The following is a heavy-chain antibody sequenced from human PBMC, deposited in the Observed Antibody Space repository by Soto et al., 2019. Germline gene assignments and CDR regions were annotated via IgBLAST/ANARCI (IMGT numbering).Heavy chain of an antibody. CDR2: ISWDGGST. Sequence: GGSLRLSCAASGFTFEDNTMHWVRQAPGKGLEWVSLISWDGGSTYYADSVKGRFTISRDNSKNSLYLQMNSLRTEDTALYYCARDEDYQSAFDYWGQGTLVTVSS. V-gene: IGHV3-43*01. J-gene: IGHJ4*02. CDR1: GFTFEDNT. CDR3: ARDEDYQSAFDY. D-gene: IGHD2-2*01.